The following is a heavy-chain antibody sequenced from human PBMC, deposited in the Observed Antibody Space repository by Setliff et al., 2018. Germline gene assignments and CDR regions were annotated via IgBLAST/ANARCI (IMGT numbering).Heavy chain of an antibody. CDR3: ARDVFPYHYEGAFDI. Sequence: ASVKVSCKASGYTFTSHYMHRVRQAPGLGLEWMGTINPSSGRTSYAQKFQGRLTMTRDTSTSTVYMDMSSLRSEDTAVYYCARDVFPYHYEGAFDIWGQGTMVTVSS. J-gene: IGHJ3*02. CDR1: GYTFTSHY. V-gene: IGHV1-46*01. D-gene: IGHD3-22*01. CDR2: INPSSGRT.